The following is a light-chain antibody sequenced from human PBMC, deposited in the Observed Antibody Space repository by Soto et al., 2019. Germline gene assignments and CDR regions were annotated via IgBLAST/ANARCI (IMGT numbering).Light chain of an antibody. V-gene: IGKV1-39*01. CDR3: QQSFNTPRT. Sequence: DIQMTQSPSSLSASVGDRVTITCRASQSIGRYLNWFQQKPGQALNLLIYAASTLQSGVPSRFSGSGFGSDFTLTISSLQPEDFATYYCQQSFNTPRTFGQGTKLEIQ. CDR1: QSIGRY. CDR2: AAS. J-gene: IGKJ2*02.